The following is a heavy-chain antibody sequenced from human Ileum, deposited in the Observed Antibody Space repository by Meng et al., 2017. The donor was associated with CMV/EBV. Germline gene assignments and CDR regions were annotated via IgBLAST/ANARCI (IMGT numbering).Heavy chain of an antibody. CDR1: SDSIIRNY. J-gene: IGHJ4*02. CDR3: ARGYCSGATCYPYYFDY. CDR2: IHIGGTT. V-gene: IGHV4-4*07. Sequence: QVQLQESGPGLVKTSETLSLTCTVSSDSIIRNYWNWIRQPAGKGLESIGRIHIGGTTDYNPSLKSRVTMSVDTSKNQLSLQLTSVTAADTAVYYCARGYCSGATCYPYYFDYWGQGTLVTVSS. D-gene: IGHD2-15*01.